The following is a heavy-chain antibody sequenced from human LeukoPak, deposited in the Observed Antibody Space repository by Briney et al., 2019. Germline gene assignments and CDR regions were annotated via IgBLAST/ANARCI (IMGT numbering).Heavy chain of an antibody. D-gene: IGHD5-24*01. CDR2: IYHSGST. CDR1: GYSISSGYY. Sequence: SETLSLTCTVSGYSISSGYYWGWIRQPPGMGLEWIGSIYHSGSTYYNPSLKSRVTISLDTSKNQFSLRLSSVTAADTAMYYCARDLSRDGCNRWGQGTLVTVSS. CDR3: ARDLSRDGCNR. J-gene: IGHJ5*02. V-gene: IGHV4-38-2*02.